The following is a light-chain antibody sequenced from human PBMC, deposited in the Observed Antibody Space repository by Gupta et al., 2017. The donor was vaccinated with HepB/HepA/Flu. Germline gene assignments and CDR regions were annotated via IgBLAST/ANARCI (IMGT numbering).Light chain of an antibody. CDR3: QQLIHYPWT. V-gene: IGKV1-9*01. CDR2: AAS. J-gene: IGKJ3*01. Sequence: DIQLTQSPSLLSASVGDRVIITCRASQGISSYLAWYQQKPGKAPKLLIYAASTLQSGVPARFSGSGSGTDFTLTISSVEAEDVGAYYCQQLIHYPWTFGPGTKVDIK. CDR1: QGISSY.